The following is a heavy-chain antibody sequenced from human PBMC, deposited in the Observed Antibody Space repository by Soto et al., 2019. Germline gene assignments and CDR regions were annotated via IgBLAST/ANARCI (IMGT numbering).Heavy chain of an antibody. D-gene: IGHD4-17*01. Sequence: SETLSLTCSVSGGSVSNKTYYWSWIRQPPGKRLEWIGYVYYSGTTNYNPSLKSRVTISVDLSKNQFSLRLSSVTTADTALYYCARTTAVPNTLRSRYFFDYWGQGTLSPSPQ. CDR1: GGSVSNKTYY. CDR3: ARTTAVPNTLRSRYFFDY. V-gene: IGHV4-61*01. J-gene: IGHJ4*02. CDR2: VYYSGTT.